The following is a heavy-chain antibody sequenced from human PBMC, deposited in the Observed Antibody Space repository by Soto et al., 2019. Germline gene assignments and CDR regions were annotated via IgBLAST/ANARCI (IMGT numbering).Heavy chain of an antibody. Sequence: GGSRRLSCAGSGFTPTTTPLSWVRQAPGKGLEWVTTISGTASRTYYVDSVKGRFFISRDNSKNTVTLQMNNLTVDDTAVYYCATSFRYFDNWGQGT. CDR3: ATSFRYFDN. J-gene: IGHJ4*02. CDR1: GFTPTTTP. D-gene: IGHD3-9*01. V-gene: IGHV3-23*01. CDR2: ISGTASRT.